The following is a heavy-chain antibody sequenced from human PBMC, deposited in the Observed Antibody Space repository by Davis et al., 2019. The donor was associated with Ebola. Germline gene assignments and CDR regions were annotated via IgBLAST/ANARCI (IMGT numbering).Heavy chain of an antibody. CDR1: GFTFTSSA. V-gene: IGHV1-58*02. Sequence: AASVKVSCKASGFTFTSSAMQWVRQARGQRLEWIGWIVVGSGNTNYAQKFQERVTITRDMSTSTAYMELSSLRSEDTAVYYCAAGRITIFGVVEEGMDVWGQGTTVTVSS. CDR2: IVVGSGNT. CDR3: AAGRITIFGVVEEGMDV. J-gene: IGHJ6*02. D-gene: IGHD3-3*01.